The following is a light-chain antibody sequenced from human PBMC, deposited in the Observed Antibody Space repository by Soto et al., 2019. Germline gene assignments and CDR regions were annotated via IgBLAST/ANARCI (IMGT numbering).Light chain of an antibody. V-gene: IGKV3-15*01. CDR3: QQYNNWPPT. CDR2: AAS. Sequence: DIVMTHSPATLSVSPGERATLSCRASQTVTSNLAWYQQKPGQAPRLLIYAASTRATGIPARFRGSGSGTEFTLSISSLQSEDFAVYFCQQYNNWPPTFGQGTKV. J-gene: IGKJ1*01. CDR1: QTVTSN.